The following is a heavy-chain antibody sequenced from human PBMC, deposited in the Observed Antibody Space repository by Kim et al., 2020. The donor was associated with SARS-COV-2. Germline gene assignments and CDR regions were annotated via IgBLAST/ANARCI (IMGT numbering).Heavy chain of an antibody. CDR3: AKAPGVTVTTPIDY. J-gene: IGHJ4*02. V-gene: IGHV3-23*01. Sequence: AEPVKGRVTISRDHSKTTRDLQMNSLRAEDTALYYCAKAPGVTVTTPIDYWGQGTLVTVSS. D-gene: IGHD4-4*01.